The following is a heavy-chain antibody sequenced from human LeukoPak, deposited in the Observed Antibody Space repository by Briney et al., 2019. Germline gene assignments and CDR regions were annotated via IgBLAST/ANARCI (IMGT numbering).Heavy chain of an antibody. V-gene: IGHV3-11*01. CDR3: ARDYLAPRKYDFWSGYYSNPFDY. CDR1: GGSFSGYY. Sequence: LSLTCAVYGGSFSGYYWSWIRQAPGKGLEWVSYISSSGSTIYYADSVKGRFTISRDNAKNSLYLQMNSLRAEDTAVYYCARDYLAPRKYDFWSGYYSNPFDYWGQGTLVTVSS. J-gene: IGHJ4*02. CDR2: ISSSGSTI. D-gene: IGHD3-3*01.